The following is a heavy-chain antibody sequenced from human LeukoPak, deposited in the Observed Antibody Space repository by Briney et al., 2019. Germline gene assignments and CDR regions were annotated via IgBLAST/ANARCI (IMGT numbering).Heavy chain of an antibody. D-gene: IGHD5-24*01. CDR3: AREGVEMATIFC. Sequence: ASVKVSCKASGGTFSSYAISWVRQAPGQGLEWMGGIIPIFGTANYAQKFQGRVTITADESTSTAYMELSSLRSEDTAVYYCAREGVEMATIFCWGQGTLVTVSS. CDR2: IIPIFGTA. V-gene: IGHV1-69*13. CDR1: GGTFSSYA. J-gene: IGHJ4*02.